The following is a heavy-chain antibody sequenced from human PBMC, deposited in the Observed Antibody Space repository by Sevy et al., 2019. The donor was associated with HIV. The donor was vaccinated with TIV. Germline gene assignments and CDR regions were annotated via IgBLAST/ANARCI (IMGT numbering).Heavy chain of an antibody. CDR3: CLSGGVYFDY. CDR2: IKSKTDGGTT. V-gene: IGHV3-15*01. CDR1: GFTFTNAW. Sequence: GGSLRLSCAASGFTFTNAWMSWVRQAPGKGLEWVGRIKSKTDGGTTDYAAPVKGRLTISRDDSKNTLYLQMNSLRSEDTAVSYCCLSGGVYFDYWGQGTLVTVSS. D-gene: IGHD3-16*01. J-gene: IGHJ4*02.